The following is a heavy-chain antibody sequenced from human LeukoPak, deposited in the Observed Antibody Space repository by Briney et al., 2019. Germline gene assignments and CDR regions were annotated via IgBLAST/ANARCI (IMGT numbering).Heavy chain of an antibody. CDR1: GFTFSSYI. V-gene: IGHV3-23*01. D-gene: IGHD5-24*01. CDR2: IGGSGSHT. CDR3: ARDERSIQFNF. J-gene: IGHJ4*02. Sequence: GWSLRLSCAASGFTFSSYIMNGVRQAPGKGLEWVSGIGGSGSHTYYADSVKGRFTISRDNSKNTMYLHMNSLRAEDTALYFCARDERSIQFNFWGQGTLVTVSS.